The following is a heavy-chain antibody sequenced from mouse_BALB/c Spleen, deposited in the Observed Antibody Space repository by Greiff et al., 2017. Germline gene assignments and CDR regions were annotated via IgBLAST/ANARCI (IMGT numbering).Heavy chain of an antibody. Sequence: VQLKESGPGLVKPSQSLSLTCTVTGYSITSDYAWNWIRQFPGNKLEWMGYISYSGSTSYNPSLKSRISITRDTSKNQFFLQLNSVTTEDTATYYCARDLDYYGSSYGFAYWGQGTLVTVSA. J-gene: IGHJ3*01. CDR1: GYSITSDYA. D-gene: IGHD1-1*01. CDR3: ARDLDYYGSSYGFAY. CDR2: ISYSGST. V-gene: IGHV3-2*02.